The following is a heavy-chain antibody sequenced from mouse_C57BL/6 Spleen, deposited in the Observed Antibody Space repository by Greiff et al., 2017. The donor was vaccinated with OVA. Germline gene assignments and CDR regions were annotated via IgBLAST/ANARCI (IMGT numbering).Heavy chain of an antibody. CDR1: GYTFTDYN. V-gene: IGHV1-18*01. CDR2: INPNNGGT. D-gene: IGHD2-1*01. Sequence: LKESGPELVKPGASVKIPCKASGYTFTDYNMDWVKQSHGKSLEWIGDINPNNGGTIYNQKFKGKATLTVDKSSSTAYMELRSLTSEDTAVYYCARKGGNYENDWYFDVWGTGTTVTVSS. J-gene: IGHJ1*03. CDR3: ARKGGNYENDWYFDV.